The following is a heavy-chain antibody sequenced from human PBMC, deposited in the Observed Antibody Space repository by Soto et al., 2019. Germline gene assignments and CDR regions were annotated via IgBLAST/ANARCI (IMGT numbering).Heavy chain of an antibody. Sequence: EVQLVESGGGLIQPGGSLRLSCAASGFTVSSNYMSWVRQAPGKGLEWGSVIYSGGSTYYADYVKDRFTISRDNSKNTLYLQMNSLRAEDTAVYYCARAPPEDTAMVDDYWGQGTLVTVSS. V-gene: IGHV3-53*01. J-gene: IGHJ4*02. CDR1: GFTVSSNY. CDR2: IYSGGST. CDR3: ARAPPEDTAMVDDY. D-gene: IGHD5-18*01.